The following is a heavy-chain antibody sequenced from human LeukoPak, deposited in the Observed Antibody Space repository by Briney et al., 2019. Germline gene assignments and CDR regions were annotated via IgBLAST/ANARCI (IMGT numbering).Heavy chain of an antibody. CDR1: GFTFRNAG. J-gene: IGHJ3*02. D-gene: IGHD1-26*01. CDR2: IKSTTDGGTT. Sequence: PGGSLRLSCAASGFTFRNAGMSWVRQAPGKGLEWVGRIKSTTDGGTTDYAAPVKGRFTISRDDSKSTVYLQLNSLRAEDTAVYYCATSYRGKYRAFDTWGQGTMVTVSS. CDR3: ATSYRGKYRAFDT. V-gene: IGHV3-15*05.